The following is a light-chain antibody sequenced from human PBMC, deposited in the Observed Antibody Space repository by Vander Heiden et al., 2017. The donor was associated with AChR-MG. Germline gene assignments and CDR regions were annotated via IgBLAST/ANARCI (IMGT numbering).Light chain of an antibody. CDR3: AAWDDSLNNLL. J-gene: IGLJ3*02. CDR2: SSD. V-gene: IGLV1-44*01. Sequence: QSVLTQPPSASGTPGQRVTISCSGSNSNSGSNDVNWYQQILGTAPKLLIYSSDRRPSGVPDRFSGSKSGTSASLAISGLQSEDEADYYCAAWDDSLNNLLFGGGTKVTVL. CDR1: NSNSGSND.